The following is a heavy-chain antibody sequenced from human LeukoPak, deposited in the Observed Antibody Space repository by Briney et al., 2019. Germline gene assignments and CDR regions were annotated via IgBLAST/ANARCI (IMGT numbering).Heavy chain of an antibody. D-gene: IGHD2-2*01. CDR1: GFTFSSYS. Sequence: GGSLRLSCAASGFTFSSYSMNWVRQAPGKGLEWVSSISSSSSYIYYADSVKGRFTISRDNAENSLYLQMNSLRAEDTAVYYCARSPRNIVVVPAAPDYWGQGTLVTVSS. CDR2: ISSSSSYI. J-gene: IGHJ4*02. V-gene: IGHV3-21*01. CDR3: ARSPRNIVVVPAAPDY.